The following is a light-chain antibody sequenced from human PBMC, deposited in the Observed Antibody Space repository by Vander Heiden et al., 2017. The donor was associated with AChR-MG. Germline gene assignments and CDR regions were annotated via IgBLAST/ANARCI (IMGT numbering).Light chain of an antibody. CDR2: LGS. Sequence: DILMTQSPLSLPVTPGEPASISCRSSQGLLLGDGYNYLDWYLQKPGQPPQLLIYLGSIRASGVPDRFSGSGSGTDFTLKISRVAAEDVGVYYCMQALQTPRTFGQGTKLEIK. J-gene: IGKJ2*01. V-gene: IGKV2-28*01. CDR1: QGLLLGDGYNY. CDR3: MQALQTPRT.